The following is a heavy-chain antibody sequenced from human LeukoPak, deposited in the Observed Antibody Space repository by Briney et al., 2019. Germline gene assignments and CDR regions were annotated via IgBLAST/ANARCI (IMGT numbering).Heavy chain of an antibody. J-gene: IGHJ4*02. CDR2: ISKDGSDK. CDR1: GFTFSDYA. V-gene: IGHV3-30-3*01. Sequence: HPGGSLRLSCAASGFTFSDYAMHWVRQAPGKGLEWVAVISKDGSDKYYPGSVRGRFTISRDNSKNTLYLQMNSLRAEDTAVYYCAKGGITMIVVVPDYYFDYWGQGTLVTVSS. CDR3: AKGGITMIVVVPDYYFDY. D-gene: IGHD3-22*01.